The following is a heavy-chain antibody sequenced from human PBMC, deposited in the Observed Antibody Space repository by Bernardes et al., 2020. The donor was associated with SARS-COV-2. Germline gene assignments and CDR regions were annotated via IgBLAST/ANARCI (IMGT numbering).Heavy chain of an antibody. CDR1: GASIGRYY. Sequence: SETLPLTCTVSGASIGRYYWSWIRQPPGKGLEWIGYIYYTGSTNYNPSLKSRVTMSIGTSKTQFSLKLSSVTAADTAVYYCARHPPREWAILGEFDYWGQGTLVTVSS. J-gene: IGHJ4*02. CDR3: ARHPPREWAILGEFDY. D-gene: IGHD1-26*01. V-gene: IGHV4-59*08. CDR2: IYYTGST.